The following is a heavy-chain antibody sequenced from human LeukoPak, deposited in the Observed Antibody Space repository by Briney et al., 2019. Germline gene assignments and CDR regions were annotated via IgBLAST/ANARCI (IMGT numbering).Heavy chain of an antibody. CDR3: ARDLTHVQTYFDY. J-gene: IGHJ4*02. V-gene: IGHV3-21*01. Sequence: GGSLRLSCAASGFTFSSYSMNWVRQAPGKGLEWVSSISSSSSYIYYADSVKGRFTISRDNAKNSLYLQMNSLRAEDTAVYYCARDLTHVQTYFDYWGQGTLVTVSS. D-gene: IGHD1-14*01. CDR1: GFTFSSYS. CDR2: ISSSSSYI.